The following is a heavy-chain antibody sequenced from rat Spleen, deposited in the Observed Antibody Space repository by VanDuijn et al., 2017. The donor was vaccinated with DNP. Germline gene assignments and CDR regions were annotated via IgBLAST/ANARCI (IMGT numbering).Heavy chain of an antibody. CDR3: ASLIFADWFAY. V-gene: IGHV5S11*01. CDR1: GFNFSNYY. Sequence: EVQLVESGGGLVQPGRSTKLSCTVSGFNFSNYYMAWVRQAPTKGLEWVASISSGGGNTYYRDSLKGRFTISRDNAKSTLYLQMDSLRSEETATYYCASLIFADWFAYWGQGTLVTVSS. CDR2: ISSGGGNT. D-gene: IGHD4-6*01. J-gene: IGHJ3*01.